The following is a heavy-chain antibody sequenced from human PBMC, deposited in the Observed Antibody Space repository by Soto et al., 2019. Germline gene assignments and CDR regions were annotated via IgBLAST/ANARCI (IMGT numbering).Heavy chain of an antibody. CDR1: GYTFTGYG. D-gene: IGHD3-16*01. CDR2: ISVCNGNT. CDR3: GRDGIGGIMDS. V-gene: IGHV1-18*01. Sequence: QVQLVQSGAEVKKPGASVKVSCKTSGYTFTGYGINWVRQAPGHGLEWMGWISVCNGNTKYGQNIQDRVIMTTDTSTSTAYIELRSLRSDDTAVYFCGRDGIGGIMDSWGQWTMLIVSS. J-gene: IGHJ3*01.